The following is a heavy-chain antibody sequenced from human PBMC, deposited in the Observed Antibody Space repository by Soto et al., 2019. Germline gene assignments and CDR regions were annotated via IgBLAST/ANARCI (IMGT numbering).Heavy chain of an antibody. CDR2: INPNSGGT. V-gene: IGHV1-2*02. D-gene: IGHD5-12*01. CDR3: ARGQMATIGGHGY. Sequence: QVQLVQSGAEVKKPGASVKVSCKASGYTFTGYSMDWVRQAPGQGLEWMGWINPNSGGTKYAQKFQGRVNMTRDTSISTADMELSRLRSDDTAVYYGARGQMATIGGHGYWGQGTLVTVS. CDR1: GYTFTGYS. J-gene: IGHJ4*02.